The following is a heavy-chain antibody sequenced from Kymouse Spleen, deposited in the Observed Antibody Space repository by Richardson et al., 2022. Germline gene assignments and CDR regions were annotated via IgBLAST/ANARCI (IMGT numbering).Heavy chain of an antibody. CDR1: GFTFGDYA. V-gene: IGHV3-49*05. J-gene: IGHJ5*02. D-gene: IGHD6-13*01. Sequence: EVQLVESGGGLVKPGRSLRLSCTASGFTFGDYAMSWFRQAPGKGLEWVGFIRSKAYGGTTEYAASVKGRFTISRDDSKSIAYLQMNSLKTEDTAVYYCTRALGIAAADWFDPWGQGTLVTVSS. CDR3: TRALGIAAADWFDP. CDR2: IRSKAYGGTT.